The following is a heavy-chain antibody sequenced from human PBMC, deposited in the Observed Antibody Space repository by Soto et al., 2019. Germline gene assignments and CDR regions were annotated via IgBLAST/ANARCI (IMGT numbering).Heavy chain of an antibody. CDR3: AKAPGYFYDATAYEYTH. D-gene: IGHD3-22*01. CDR1: GFTFSDYA. V-gene: IGHV3-23*01. J-gene: IGHJ4*02. Sequence: GESLKISCAASGFTFSDYAVTWVRQAPGKGLEWVSTISGGGGSTYYTDSVKGRFTISRDNSKDILYLQMNGLRAEDTAVYYCAKAPGYFYDATAYEYTHWGQGTRVTVSS. CDR2: ISGGGGST.